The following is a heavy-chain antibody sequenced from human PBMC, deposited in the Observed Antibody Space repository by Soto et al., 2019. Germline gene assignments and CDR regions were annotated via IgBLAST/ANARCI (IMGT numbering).Heavy chain of an antibody. CDR2: IYYSGST. Sequence: SETLSLTCTVSGGNISSYYGSWIRQPPGKGLEWIGYIYYSGSTNYNPSLKSRVTISVDTSKNQFSLKLSSVTAADTAVYYCARRYGASFDYWGQGTLVTVSS. J-gene: IGHJ4*02. D-gene: IGHD4-17*01. V-gene: IGHV4-59*01. CDR1: GGNISSYY. CDR3: ARRYGASFDY.